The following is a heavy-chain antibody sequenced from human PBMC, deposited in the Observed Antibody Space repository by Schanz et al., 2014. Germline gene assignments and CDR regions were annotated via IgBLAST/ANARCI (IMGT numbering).Heavy chain of an antibody. J-gene: IGHJ6*02. CDR1: GYTFTSYG. V-gene: IGHV1-69*04. Sequence: QVQLVQSGAEVKKPGSSVKVSCKASGYTFTSYGISWVRQAPGQGLEWLGRIMPLRGIGNNAWKFQDRLTITADKSMNITYMELSSLGTEDTAVYYCTRLRRADPSGFDVWGQGTTVTVS. D-gene: IGHD6-19*01. CDR2: IMPLRGIG. CDR3: TRLRRADPSGFDV.